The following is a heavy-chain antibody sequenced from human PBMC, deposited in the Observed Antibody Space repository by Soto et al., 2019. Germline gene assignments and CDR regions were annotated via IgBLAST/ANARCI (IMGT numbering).Heavy chain of an antibody. CDR2: IKSKTDGGTT. V-gene: IGHV3-15*01. CDR1: GFTFSNAW. J-gene: IGHJ4*02. Sequence: CAASGFTFSNAWMSWVRQAPGKGLEWVGRIKSKTDGGTTDYAAPVKGRFTISRDDSKNTLYLQMNSLKTEDTAVYYCTTDLSYPLFDYWGQGTLVTVSS. CDR3: TTDLSYPLFDY.